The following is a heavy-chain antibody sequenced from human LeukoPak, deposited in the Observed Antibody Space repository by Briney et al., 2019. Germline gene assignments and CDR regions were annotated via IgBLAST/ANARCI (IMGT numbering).Heavy chain of an antibody. V-gene: IGHV4-59*08. Sequence: SETLSLTCTVSGGSISTYSWSWIRQPPGKGLEFIGFIYYSGATNYNPSLKSRVTMSVDTSKNQLSPKPSSVTAADTAVYYCARRRITIFGMDVWGQGTTVTISS. CDR3: ARRRITIFGMDV. D-gene: IGHD3-3*01. CDR2: IYYSGAT. J-gene: IGHJ6*02. CDR1: GGSISTYS.